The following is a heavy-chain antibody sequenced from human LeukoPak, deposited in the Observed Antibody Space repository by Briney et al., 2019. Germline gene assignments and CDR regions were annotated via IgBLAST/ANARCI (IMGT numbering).Heavy chain of an antibody. D-gene: IGHD6-19*01. CDR1: GYTFTSYY. CDR2: INPNSGGT. CDR3: ARAGSGWSPDAFDI. Sequence: GASVKVSCKASGYTFTSYYMHWVRQAPGQGLEWMGWINPNSGGTNYAQKFQGRVTITRDTSISTAYMELSRLRSDDTAVYYCARAGSGWSPDAFDIWGQGTMVTVSS. J-gene: IGHJ3*02. V-gene: IGHV1-2*02.